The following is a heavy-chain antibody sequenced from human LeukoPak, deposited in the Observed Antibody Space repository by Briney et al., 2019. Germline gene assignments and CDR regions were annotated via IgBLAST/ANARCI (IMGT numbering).Heavy chain of an antibody. CDR2: INPSSGGT. CDR1: GYTFTGYY. CDR3: ARGFRARTYCTGGVCYTNWFDP. V-gene: IGHV1-2*02. J-gene: IGHJ5*02. Sequence: GASVKVSCKASGYTFTGYYMHWVRQAPGQGLEWTGWINPSSGGTNYAQKFQGRVTMTRDTSISTAYMELSRLRSDDTAVYYCARGFRARTYCTGGVCYTNWFDPWGQGTMVTVSS. D-gene: IGHD2-8*02.